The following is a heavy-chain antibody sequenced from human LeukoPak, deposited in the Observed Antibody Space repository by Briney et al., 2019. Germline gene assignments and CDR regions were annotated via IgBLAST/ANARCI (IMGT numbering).Heavy chain of an antibody. J-gene: IGHJ4*02. CDR1: GFTFSSYT. Sequence: GGSLRLSCAASGFTFSSYTMNWVRQAPGKGLEWVSIISSGSSYIHYADSVKGRFTISRDNAKNSLYLQMNSLRAEDTAVYYCATPLLRYSPFDYWGQGTLVTVSS. CDR2: ISSGSSYI. V-gene: IGHV3-21*01. CDR3: ATPLLRYSPFDY. D-gene: IGHD3-9*01.